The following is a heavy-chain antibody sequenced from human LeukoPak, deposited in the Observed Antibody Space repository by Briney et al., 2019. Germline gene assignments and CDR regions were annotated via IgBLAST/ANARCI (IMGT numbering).Heavy chain of an antibody. V-gene: IGHV3-30-3*01. J-gene: IGHJ4*02. Sequence: GGSLRLSCAASGFTFSSYAMHWVRQAPGKGLEWVAVISYDGSNKYYADSVKGRFTISRDNSKNTLYLQMNSLRAEDTAVYYCARDGSSYGSGSYYKRGYFDYWGQGTLVTVS. CDR2: ISYDGSNK. CDR3: ARDGSSYGSGSYYKRGYFDY. CDR1: GFTFSSYA. D-gene: IGHD3-10*01.